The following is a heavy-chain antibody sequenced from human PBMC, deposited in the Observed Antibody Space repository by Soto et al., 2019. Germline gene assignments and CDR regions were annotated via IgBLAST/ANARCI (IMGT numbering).Heavy chain of an antibody. J-gene: IGHJ4*02. CDR2: FDPEDGET. CDR3: ATENLKLYDILTGYPDY. V-gene: IGHV1-24*01. Sequence: ASVKVSCKVSGYTLTELSMHWVRQAPGKGFEWMGGFDPEDGETIYAQKFQGRVTMTEDTSTDTAYMELSSLRSEDTAVYYCATENLKLYDILTGYPDYWGQGTLVTVSS. CDR1: GYTLTELS. D-gene: IGHD3-9*01.